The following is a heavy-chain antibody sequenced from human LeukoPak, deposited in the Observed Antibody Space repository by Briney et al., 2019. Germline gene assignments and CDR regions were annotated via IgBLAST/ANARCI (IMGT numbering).Heavy chain of an antibody. D-gene: IGHD2-2*01. CDR2: ISGSGGST. CDR3: AKLEGSTSLYYYYMDV. Sequence: PGGSLRLSCAASGFTFSSYAMSWVRQAPGKGLEWVSAISGSGGSTYYADSVKDRFTISRDNSKNTLYLQMNSLRAEDTAVYYCAKLEGSTSLYYYYMDVWGKGTTVTVSS. CDR1: GFTFSSYA. J-gene: IGHJ6*03. V-gene: IGHV3-23*01.